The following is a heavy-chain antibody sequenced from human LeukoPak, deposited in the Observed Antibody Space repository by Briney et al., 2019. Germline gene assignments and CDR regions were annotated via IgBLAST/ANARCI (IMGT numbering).Heavy chain of an antibody. D-gene: IGHD1-26*01. J-gene: IGHJ4*02. CDR2: IYNTGSA. CDR1: GDSISSSSYC. V-gene: IGHV4-39*07. CDR3: ARLNSGSYLVFDY. Sequence: SETLSLTCTVSGDSISSSSYCWDWIRQSPGMGLEWIALIYNTGSANYNPSLKSRVTISVDTSKNQFSLKLSSVTAADTAIYYCARLNSGSYLVFDYWGQGTLVTVSS.